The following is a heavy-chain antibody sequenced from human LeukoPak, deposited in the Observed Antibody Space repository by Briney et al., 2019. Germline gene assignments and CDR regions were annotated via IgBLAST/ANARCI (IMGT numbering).Heavy chain of an antibody. CDR2: ISSSGSTI. D-gene: IGHD2-2*01. J-gene: IGHJ6*04. V-gene: IGHV3-48*03. Sequence: PGGSLRLSCAASGFTFSSYEMNWVRQAPGKGLEWVSYISSSGSTIYYADSVKGRFTISRDNAKNSLYLQMNSPRAEDTAVYPCARVGELVPAPHYYYGMDVWGKGTTVTVSS. CDR3: ARVGELVPAPHYYYGMDV. CDR1: GFTFSSYE.